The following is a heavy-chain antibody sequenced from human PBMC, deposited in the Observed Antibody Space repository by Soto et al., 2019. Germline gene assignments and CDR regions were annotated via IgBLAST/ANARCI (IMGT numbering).Heavy chain of an antibody. Sequence: ASVKVSCKASGYTFTSYGISWVRQAPGQGLEWMGWISAYNGNTNYAQKLQGRVTMTTDTSTSTAYMELRSLRSDDTAVYYCARVAPEDCSGGSCYISGKLRHPNWFDPWGQGTLVTVSS. CDR2: ISAYNGNT. CDR1: GYTFTSYG. D-gene: IGHD2-15*01. V-gene: IGHV1-18*01. J-gene: IGHJ5*02. CDR3: ARVAPEDCSGGSCYISGKLRHPNWFDP.